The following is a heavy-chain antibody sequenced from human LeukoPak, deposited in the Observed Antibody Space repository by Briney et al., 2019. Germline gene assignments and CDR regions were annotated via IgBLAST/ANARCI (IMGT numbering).Heavy chain of an antibody. V-gene: IGHV4-59*01. Sequence: PSETLYLTCTVTGDSISIYYWSWIRKPPEKGLDWIGYIYYSGSTNYNPSLKSQVTISVDTSKTQCSLKMNSVTAADTAVYYCARLQRITMAGPDYWYFDPWGRGTLVTVSS. CDR2: IYYSGST. D-gene: IGHD3-10*01. CDR3: ARLQRITMAGPDYWYFDP. CDR1: GDSISIYY. J-gene: IGHJ2*01.